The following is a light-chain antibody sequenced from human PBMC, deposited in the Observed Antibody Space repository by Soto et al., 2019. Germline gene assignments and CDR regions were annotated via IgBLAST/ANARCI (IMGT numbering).Light chain of an antibody. CDR3: QQRSNWPPRVT. CDR1: QSVKSY. V-gene: IGKV3-11*01. Sequence: EIVLTQSPGTLSLSPGERATLSCRASQSVKSYLAWYQQKPGQAPRLLIYDASTRAPGIPARFTGGGSGTDFTLTISRLEPEDFGIYYCQQRSNWPPRVTFGQGTRLEIK. CDR2: DAS. J-gene: IGKJ5*01.